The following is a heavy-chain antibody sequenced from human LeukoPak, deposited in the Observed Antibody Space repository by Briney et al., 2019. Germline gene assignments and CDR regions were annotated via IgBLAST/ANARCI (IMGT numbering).Heavy chain of an antibody. V-gene: IGHV4-39*06. CDR3: GLLTDRSWYYYYMDV. Sequence: PSETLSLTCTVSGGSISSSSYYWGWIRQPPGKGLEWIGSIYYSGSTYYNPSLKSRVTISVDTSKNQFALKLSSVTAADTAVYYCGLLTDRSWYYYYMDVWGKGTTVTVSS. CDR1: GGSISSSSYY. J-gene: IGHJ6*03. D-gene: IGHD2-15*01. CDR2: IYYSGST.